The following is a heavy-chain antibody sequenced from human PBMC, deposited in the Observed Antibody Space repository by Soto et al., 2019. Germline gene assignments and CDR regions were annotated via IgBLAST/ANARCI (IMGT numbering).Heavy chain of an antibody. CDR1: GFTFTSSA. CDR2: IVVGSGNT. V-gene: IGHV1-58*02. CDR3: AASVVPAAYYYYGMDV. D-gene: IGHD2-2*01. Sequence: SVKVSCKASGFTFTSSAMQWVRQARGQRLEWIGWIVVGSGNTNYSQKFQERVTITRDMFTSTAYMELISLRSEDTAVYYCAASVVPAAYYYYGMDVWGQGTTVTVSS. J-gene: IGHJ6*02.